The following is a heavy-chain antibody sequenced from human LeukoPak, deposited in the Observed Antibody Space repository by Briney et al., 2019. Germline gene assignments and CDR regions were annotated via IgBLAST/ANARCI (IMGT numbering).Heavy chain of an antibody. CDR1: GFTFSSYG. D-gene: IGHD2-2*01. J-gene: IGHJ4*02. CDR2: IRYDGSNK. V-gene: IGHV3-30*02. Sequence: GGSLRLSCAASGFTFSSYGMHWVRQAPGKGLEWVAFIRYDGSNKYYADSVKGRFTISRDNSKNTLYLQMNSLRAEDTAVYYCAKPAEYCSSTSCYINDYWGQGTLVTVSS. CDR3: AKPAEYCSSTSCYINDY.